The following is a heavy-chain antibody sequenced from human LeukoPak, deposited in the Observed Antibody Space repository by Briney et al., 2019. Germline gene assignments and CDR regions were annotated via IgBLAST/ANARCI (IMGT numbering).Heavy chain of an antibody. J-gene: IGHJ4*02. CDR1: GFTFSDYY. V-gene: IGHV3-11*04. CDR2: ISSSGSTI. CDR3: VREHYYDTRGYYYIPLDY. D-gene: IGHD3-22*01. Sequence: PGGSLRLSCAASGFTFSDYYMSWIRQAPGKGLEWVSYISSSGSTIYYADSVKGRFTISRDNAKNSLYLQMNSLRAEDTAVYYCVREHYYDTRGYYYIPLDYWGQGTLVTVSS.